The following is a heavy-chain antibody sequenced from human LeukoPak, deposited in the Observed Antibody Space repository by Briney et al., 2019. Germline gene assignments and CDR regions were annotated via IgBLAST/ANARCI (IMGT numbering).Heavy chain of an antibody. Sequence: GGSLRVSCAASGFTFSSYGMHWVRQAPGRGLEWVAVISYDGSNKFYAGSVKGRFTISRDNSKNTLYLQMTSLRAEDTAVYCCAKDGLFLTTELKFFYMDVWGKGTTVTVSS. CDR2: ISYDGSNK. V-gene: IGHV3-30*18. CDR3: AKDGLFLTTELKFFYMDV. CDR1: GFTFSSYG. D-gene: IGHD4-11*01. J-gene: IGHJ6*03.